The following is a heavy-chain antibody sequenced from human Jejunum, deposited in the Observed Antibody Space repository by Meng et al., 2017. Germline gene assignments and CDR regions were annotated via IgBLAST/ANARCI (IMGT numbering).Heavy chain of an antibody. D-gene: IGHD4-11*01. V-gene: IGHV3-15*01. J-gene: IGHJ4*02. CDR1: GSTFSKAW. Sequence: GGSLRLSCAASGSTFSKAWMTWVRQAPGKGLEWVGHIKSVTDGGTTAYAAPVKGRFTIARDDSKNTLYLQMNRLKAEDTDVYDCMTFLGFNYRVSFWGQGTLVTVSS. CDR3: MTFLGFNYRVSF. CDR2: IKSVTDGGTT.